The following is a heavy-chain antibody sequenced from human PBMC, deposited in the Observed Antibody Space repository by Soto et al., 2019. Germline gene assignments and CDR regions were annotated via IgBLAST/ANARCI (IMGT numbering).Heavy chain of an antibody. D-gene: IGHD1-7*01. CDR3: ARHAPHNRNYGTYFDY. Sequence: SETLSLTCTVSGGSISSSSYYWGWIRQPPGKGLEWIGSIYYSGSTYYNPSLKSRVTVSVDTSKNQFSLKLSSVTAADTAVYYCARHAPHNRNYGTYFDYWGQATLVTVSS. V-gene: IGHV4-39*01. CDR2: IYYSGST. CDR1: GGSISSSSYY. J-gene: IGHJ4*02.